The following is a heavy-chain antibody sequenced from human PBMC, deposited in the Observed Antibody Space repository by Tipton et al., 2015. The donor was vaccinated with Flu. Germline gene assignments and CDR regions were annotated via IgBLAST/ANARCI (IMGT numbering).Heavy chain of an antibody. CDR1: GYPFSDFY. CDR3: ARTLIAQYLARTLCFDS. J-gene: IGHJ4*02. V-gene: IGHV1-2*06. D-gene: IGHD2-2*01. Sequence: QVQLVQSGAEVKKPGASAKISCKASGYPFSDFYIHWVRQTPGQGLEWMGRINPISGRANYAQRFRGRVTMTRDTSITTVFLDLSGLKSGDTAVYFCARTLIAQYLARTLCFDSWGQGTLVTVSS. CDR2: INPISGRA.